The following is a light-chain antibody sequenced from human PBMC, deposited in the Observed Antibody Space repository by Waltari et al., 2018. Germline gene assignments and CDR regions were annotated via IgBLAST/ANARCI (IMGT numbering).Light chain of an antibody. CDR1: SSNIGNHY. Sequence: QSVLTQPPSTSGTPGQRVSISCSVRSSNIGNHYVFLYQHLPGTAPKLLIYRNNQRPPGVPDRFSGSKSGTSASLAISGLRPEDKATYYCAAWDDSLSVSYVFGTGTKVTVL. J-gene: IGLJ1*01. CDR3: AAWDDSLSVSYV. CDR2: RNN. V-gene: IGLV1-47*01.